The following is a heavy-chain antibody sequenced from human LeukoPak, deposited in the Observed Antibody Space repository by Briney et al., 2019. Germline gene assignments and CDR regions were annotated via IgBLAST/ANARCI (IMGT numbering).Heavy chain of an antibody. CDR3: ARENTFGGVIVTKSYYFDY. CDR2: INQDGSEK. D-gene: IGHD3-16*02. Sequence: GGSLRLSCAASAFTFSNYWMIWVRQAPGKGLEWVANINQDGSEKYYVDSVKGRFTISRDNAKNSLYLQMNSLRAEDTAVYYCARENTFGGVIVTKSYYFDYWGQGTLVTVSS. CDR1: AFTFSNYW. V-gene: IGHV3-7*01. J-gene: IGHJ4*02.